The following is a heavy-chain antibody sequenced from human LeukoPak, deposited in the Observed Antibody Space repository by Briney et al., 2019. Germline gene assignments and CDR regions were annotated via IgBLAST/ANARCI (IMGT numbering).Heavy chain of an antibody. J-gene: IGHJ4*02. CDR1: GGSISSHY. CDR2: IYYSGST. Sequence: SETLSLTCTVSGGSISSHYWSWIRQPPGKGLEWIGYIYYSGSTNYNPSLKSRVTISVDTSKNQFSLKLSSGTAADTAVYYCARYRQGLFDYWGQGTLVTVSS. CDR3: ARYRQGLFDY. V-gene: IGHV4-59*11.